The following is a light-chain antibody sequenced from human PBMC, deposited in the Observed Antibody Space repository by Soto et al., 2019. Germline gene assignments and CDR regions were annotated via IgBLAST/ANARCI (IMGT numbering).Light chain of an antibody. V-gene: IGKV1-12*01. CDR2: AAS. Sequence: DIQMTQSPSSVSASVGDTVTITCRASQGIGSWLAWYQQIPGKAPELLIYAASTLHGGVPSRFSGSGSGTYFTLTISSLQPEDFATYYCHQANSIPLFTFGPGTKVDIK. J-gene: IGKJ3*01. CDR1: QGIGSW. CDR3: HQANSIPLFT.